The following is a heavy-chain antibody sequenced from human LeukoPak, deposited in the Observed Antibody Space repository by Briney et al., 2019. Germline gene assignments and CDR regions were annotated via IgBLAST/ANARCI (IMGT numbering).Heavy chain of an antibody. CDR2: ISGSGGST. D-gene: IGHD3-10*01. Sequence: GGSLRLSCADSGFTFSTYAMSWVRQASGKGLEWVSAISGSGGSTYYADSVKGRFTISRDNSKNTLYLQMNSLRAEDTAVYYCAKEGPMVRDFDYWGQGTLVTVSS. V-gene: IGHV3-23*01. CDR3: AKEGPMVRDFDY. CDR1: GFTFSTYA. J-gene: IGHJ4*02.